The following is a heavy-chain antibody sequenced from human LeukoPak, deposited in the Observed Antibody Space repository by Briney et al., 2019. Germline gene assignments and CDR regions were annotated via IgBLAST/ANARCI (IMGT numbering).Heavy chain of an antibody. CDR2: INPNSGGT. CDR1: GYTFTGYY. Sequence: ASVKVSCKASGYTFTGYYMHWVRQAPGQGLEWMGWINPNSGGTNYAQKFQGRVTMTRDTSISTAYMELSRLRSDDTAVYYCARAVGQWLVRGANWFDPWGQGTLVTVSS. CDR3: ARAVGQWLVRGANWFDP. V-gene: IGHV1-2*02. J-gene: IGHJ5*02. D-gene: IGHD6-19*01.